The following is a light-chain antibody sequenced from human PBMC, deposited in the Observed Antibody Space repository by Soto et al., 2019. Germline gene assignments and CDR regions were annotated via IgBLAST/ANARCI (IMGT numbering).Light chain of an antibody. J-gene: IGKJ4*01. V-gene: IGKV1-9*01. CDR3: QQLNGYPLT. Sequence: DIQLTQSPSVLSASVGDRVTITCRASQGISSYLAWYQQKPEKAPKLLIYTASTLQSGVPSRFSGSGSGTEFTLTISSLQPEDFATYYCQQLNGYPLTFGGGTKVEIK. CDR2: TAS. CDR1: QGISSY.